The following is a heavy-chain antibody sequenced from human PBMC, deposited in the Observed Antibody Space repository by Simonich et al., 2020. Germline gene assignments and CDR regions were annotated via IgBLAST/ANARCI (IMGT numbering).Heavy chain of an antibody. CDR1: GFTFSSYA. CDR2: ISGSGGST. J-gene: IGHJ3*02. D-gene: IGHD3-22*01. Sequence: GGGLVQPGVSLRLSCAASGFTFSSYAMSWVRQAPGKGLEGVSAISGSGGSTYYADSVKGRFTISRDNSKNTLYLQMNSLRAEDTAVYYCAKDLGERITMIVVVIDAFDIWGQGTMVTVSS. CDR3: AKDLGERITMIVVVIDAFDI. V-gene: IGHV3-23*01.